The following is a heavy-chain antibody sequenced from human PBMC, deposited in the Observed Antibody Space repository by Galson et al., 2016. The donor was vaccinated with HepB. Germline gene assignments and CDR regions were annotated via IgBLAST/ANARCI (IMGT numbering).Heavy chain of an antibody. D-gene: IGHD7-27*01. CDR1: GFTFSRHW. J-gene: IGHJ3*01. Sequence: SLRLSCAASGFTFSRHWMHWVRQAPGKGLVWVSRIKTDGTYADSLEGRFTSTRDNAKNTLYLDMNSLRVEDTAIYYCARDGLGAFDLWGRGTMVTVPS. CDR3: ARDGLGAFDL. CDR2: IKTDG. V-gene: IGHV3-74*01.